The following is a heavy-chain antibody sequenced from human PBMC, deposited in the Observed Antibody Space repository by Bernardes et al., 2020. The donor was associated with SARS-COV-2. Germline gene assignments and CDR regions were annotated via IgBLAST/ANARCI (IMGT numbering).Heavy chain of an antibody. V-gene: IGHV3-21*01. CDR3: ARDWSEYYYDSSGYPYYFDY. J-gene: IGHJ4*02. D-gene: IGHD3-22*01. CDR1: GFTFSSLS. CDR2: IPSSSTYI. Sequence: GGSLRLSCAASGFTFSSLSLNWVRQAPGKGLEWVSSIPSSSTYIYYADSVKGRFTISRDNAKNSLYLQMNSLRVEDTAVYYCARDWSEYYYDSSGYPYYFDYWGLGTLVTVSS.